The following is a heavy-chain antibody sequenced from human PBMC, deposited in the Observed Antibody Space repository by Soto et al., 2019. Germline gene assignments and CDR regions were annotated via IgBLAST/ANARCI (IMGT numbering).Heavy chain of an antibody. J-gene: IGHJ4*02. V-gene: IGHV3-23*01. Sequence: EVQLLESGGGLVQPGGSLRLSCAASGFTFSSYAMSWVRQAPGKGLEWVSGISGSGGSTYYADSVNGRFTISRDNSKNTLYLQMNSVGAENTAVYYCAKPLNSSGGSKFDYGGKGPLVPVSS. CDR3: AKPLNSSGGSKFDY. CDR1: GFTFSSYA. CDR2: ISGSGGST. D-gene: IGHD6-19*01.